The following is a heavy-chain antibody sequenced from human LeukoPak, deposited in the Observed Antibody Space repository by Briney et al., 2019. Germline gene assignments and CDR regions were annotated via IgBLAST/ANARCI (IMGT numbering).Heavy chain of an antibody. CDR3: ARDGYYYYDSSGYRP. Sequence: ASVKVSCKASGYTFTSYGITWVQQAPGQGLEWMGWISAYNGNTNYAQKLQGRVTMTTDTSTSTAYMELRSLRSDDTAVYYCARDGYYYYDSSGYRPWGQGTLVTVSS. V-gene: IGHV1-18*01. D-gene: IGHD3-22*01. CDR2: ISAYNGNT. J-gene: IGHJ5*02. CDR1: GYTFTSYG.